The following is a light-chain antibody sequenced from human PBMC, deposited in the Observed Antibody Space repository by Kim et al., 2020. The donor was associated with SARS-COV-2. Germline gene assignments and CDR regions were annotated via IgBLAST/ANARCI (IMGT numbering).Light chain of an antibody. V-gene: IGKV3-15*01. CDR1: QDISSN. CDR2: GAI. Sequence: TVMTQSPATLSVSPGERATLSCRASQDISSNLAWYQQKPGQAPRLLIYGAINRATGVPARIRGSGSGTDFTLTISSLQSEDFAVYFCQQYNDWPPLTFGGGTTVDIK. J-gene: IGKJ4*01. CDR3: QQYNDWPPLT.